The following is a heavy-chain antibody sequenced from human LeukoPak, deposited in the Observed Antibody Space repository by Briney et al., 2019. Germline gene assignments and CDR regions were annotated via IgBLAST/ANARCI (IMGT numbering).Heavy chain of an antibody. CDR1: GFRFNNYD. V-gene: IGHV3-30*03. CDR2: ISYDETKE. CDR3: ARSPPRFGMDV. J-gene: IGHJ6*02. Sequence: GRSLRLSCAASGFRFNNYDIQWVHQAPGKGLEWVAIISYDETKEYYADSVKGRFTISRDKSTNPLYLQMNSLRTEDTSVYYCARSPPRFGMDVWGQGTTVTVTS.